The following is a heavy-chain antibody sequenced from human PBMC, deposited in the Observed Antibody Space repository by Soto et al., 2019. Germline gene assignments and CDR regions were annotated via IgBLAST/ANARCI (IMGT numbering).Heavy chain of an antibody. CDR2: MGAHSGHT. V-gene: IGHV1-18*01. CDR1: GYNFTRFG. J-gene: IGHJ6*02. Sequence: QFQLVQSGAEVKKPGASVKVSCKASGYNFTRFGISWVRQAPGHGLEWMGWMGAHSGHTRQAQKFQGRLTMTTDASMNTANIDLRSLTSADTALYYCGRVGQPLAQEDYYQFNGMDVWGQGTTVIVSS. CDR3: GRVGQPLAQEDYYQFNGMDV. D-gene: IGHD1-1*01.